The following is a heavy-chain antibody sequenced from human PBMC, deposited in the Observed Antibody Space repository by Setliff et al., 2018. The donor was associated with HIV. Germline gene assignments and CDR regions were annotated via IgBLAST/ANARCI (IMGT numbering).Heavy chain of an antibody. Sequence: ASVKVSCKASGGTFSSSAISWVRQAPGQGLEWMGGIIPIFATPNYAQKFQGRVTITADESTSTAYMELSSLRSEDTAVYYCARQAGCSGGRCQFPSHYYYYMDVWGKGTTVTVSS. CDR3: ARQAGCSGGRCQFPSHYYYYMDV. CDR1: GGTFSSSA. V-gene: IGHV1-69*13. J-gene: IGHJ6*03. CDR2: IIPIFATP. D-gene: IGHD2-15*01.